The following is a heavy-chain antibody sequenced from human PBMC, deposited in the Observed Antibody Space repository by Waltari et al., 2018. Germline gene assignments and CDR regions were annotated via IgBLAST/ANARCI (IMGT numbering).Heavy chain of an antibody. Sequence: EVQLVESGGGLVQPGRSLRLSCVASGFTFDDYAMHWVRQAPGKGLEWVSGISWNSGSIGYADSVKGRFTISRDNAKNSLYLQMNSLRAEDTALYYCAKARSGSYFDYWGQGTLVTVSS. J-gene: IGHJ4*02. CDR2: ISWNSGSI. V-gene: IGHV3-9*01. CDR1: GFTFDDYA. D-gene: IGHD1-26*01. CDR3: AKARSGSYFDY.